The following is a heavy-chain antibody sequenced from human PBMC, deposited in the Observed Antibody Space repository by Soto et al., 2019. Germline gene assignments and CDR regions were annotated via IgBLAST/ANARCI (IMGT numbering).Heavy chain of an antibody. V-gene: IGHV5-10-1*01. J-gene: IGHJ5*02. CDR2: IDPSDSYT. Sequence: EVQLVQSGAEVKKPGESLRISCKGSGYSFTSYWISWVRQMPGKGLEWMGRIDPSDSYTNYSPSFQGHVTISAAKSIRTAYRQWSSLKASHTAMYYCARHAGGRYTGFDPWGQGTLVTVSS. CDR1: GYSFTSYW. D-gene: IGHD6-19*01. CDR3: ARHAGGRYTGFDP.